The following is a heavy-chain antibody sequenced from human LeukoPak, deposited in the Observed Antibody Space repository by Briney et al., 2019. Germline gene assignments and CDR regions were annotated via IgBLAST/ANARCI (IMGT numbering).Heavy chain of an antibody. CDR2: IFYTGST. V-gene: IGHV4-59*08. CDR3: ARRVATKPKYCFDN. Sequence: PSETLSLTCTVSGGSFNSYYWTWIRQPPGKGPEWIGFIFYTGSTSYNPSLKSRVTISLDTSKNQFSLRLSSVTAADTAVYYCARRVATKPKYCFDNWGQGTLVTVSS. CDR1: GGSFNSYY. D-gene: IGHD5-24*01. J-gene: IGHJ4*02.